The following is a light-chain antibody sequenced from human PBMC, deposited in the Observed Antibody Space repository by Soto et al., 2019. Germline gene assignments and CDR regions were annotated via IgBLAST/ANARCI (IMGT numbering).Light chain of an antibody. CDR2: DAY. J-gene: IGKJ5*01. CDR1: QSFRGL. CDR3: QQYGSSPPIT. Sequence: EVVLTQSPVTLSLSPGERATLSVSASQSFRGLLAWYQQKPGQAPRLLIYDAYNRATGIPPRFSGSGSGTDFTLTISSLEPEDFAVYYCQQYGSSPPITFGQGTRLEI. V-gene: IGKV3-11*01.